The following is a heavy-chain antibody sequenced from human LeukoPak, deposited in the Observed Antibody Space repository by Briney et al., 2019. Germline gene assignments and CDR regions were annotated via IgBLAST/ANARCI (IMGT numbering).Heavy chain of an antibody. V-gene: IGHV4-59*01. CDR1: GGSIRSSY. CDR3: ARDSMYATNYFDP. D-gene: IGHD2-8*01. J-gene: IGHJ5*02. CDR2: IYYSGGT. Sequence: PSETLSLTCSVSGGSIRSSYWNWIRQCPGKGLEWLGYIYYSGGTNYNPSLKGRVTLSIDMSKNQFSLRLTSVTAADTAVYYCARDSMYATNYFDPWGQGTLVTVSS.